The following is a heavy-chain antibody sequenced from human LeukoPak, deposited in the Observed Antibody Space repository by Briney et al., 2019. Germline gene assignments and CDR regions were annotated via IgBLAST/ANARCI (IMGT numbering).Heavy chain of an antibody. CDR3: ARDLDYGDSDRPYYYYYYGMDV. CDR1: GFTFSSYS. D-gene: IGHD4-17*01. V-gene: IGHV3-48*02. J-gene: IGHJ6*02. Sequence: GGSLRLSCAASGFTFSSYSMNWVRQAPGKGLEWVSYISSSSTIYYADSVKGRFTISRDNAKNSLYLQMNSLRDEDTAVYYCARDLDYGDSDRPYYYYYYGMDVWGQGTTVTVSS. CDR2: ISSSSTI.